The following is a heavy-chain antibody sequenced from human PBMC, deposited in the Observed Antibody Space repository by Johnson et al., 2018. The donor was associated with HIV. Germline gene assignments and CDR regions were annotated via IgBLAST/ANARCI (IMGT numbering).Heavy chain of an antibody. CDR2: IYSGGIT. Sequence: VQLVESGGGVVRPGGSLRLSCAASGFIVRITYMSWVRQAPGKGLEWVSVIYSGGITYYTDSVKGRFTISRDNSKNALYLQMNSLRAGDTAVYFCVRGSGSYSLVKGAFDTWGQGTMV. V-gene: IGHV3-66*01. D-gene: IGHD1-26*01. CDR3: VRGSGSYSLVKGAFDT. J-gene: IGHJ3*02. CDR1: GFIVRITY.